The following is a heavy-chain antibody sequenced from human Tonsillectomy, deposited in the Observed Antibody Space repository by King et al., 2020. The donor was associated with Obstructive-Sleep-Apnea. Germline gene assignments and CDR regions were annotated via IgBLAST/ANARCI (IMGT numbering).Heavy chain of an antibody. V-gene: IGHV3-48*04. Sequence: VQLVESGGGLVQPGGSLRLSCVASGFTFSTYSMNWFRPAPGMGLEWISHISSSSSYTYYADSVKGRFTISRENAKNSLYLQMKSLRAEDAAVYYCANNYDFWSGYYPYGIDVWGQGTTVTVSS. CDR3: ANNYDFWSGYYPYGIDV. CDR1: GFTFSTYS. J-gene: IGHJ6*02. CDR2: ISSSSSYT. D-gene: IGHD3-3*01.